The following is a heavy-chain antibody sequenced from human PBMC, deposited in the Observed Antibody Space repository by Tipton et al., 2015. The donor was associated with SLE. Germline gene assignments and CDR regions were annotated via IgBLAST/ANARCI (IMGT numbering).Heavy chain of an antibody. CDR3: ARGRAVAGPPYYYYGMDV. J-gene: IGHJ6*02. CDR1: GGSISSHY. CDR2: IYYSGST. D-gene: IGHD6-19*01. V-gene: IGHV4-59*11. Sequence: TLSLTCTVSGGSISSHYWSWIRQPPGKGLEWIGYIYYSGSTNYNPSPKSRVTISVDTSKNQFSLKLSSVTAADTAVYYCARGRAVAGPPYYYYGMDVWGQGTMVTVSS.